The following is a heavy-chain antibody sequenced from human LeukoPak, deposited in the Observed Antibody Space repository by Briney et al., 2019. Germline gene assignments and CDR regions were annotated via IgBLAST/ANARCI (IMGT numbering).Heavy chain of an antibody. CDR3: ASFPGTSRFEY. V-gene: IGHV4-59*13. D-gene: IGHD1-26*01. Sequence: SETLSLTCTVSGGSISTYYWSWIRQPPGKRQEWIGCIYYSGTTNYNPSLKGRVTISVDTSKNQFSLRLSSVTAADTAVYYCASFPGTSRFEYWGQGTLVTVSS. J-gene: IGHJ4*02. CDR1: GGSISTYY. CDR2: IYYSGTT.